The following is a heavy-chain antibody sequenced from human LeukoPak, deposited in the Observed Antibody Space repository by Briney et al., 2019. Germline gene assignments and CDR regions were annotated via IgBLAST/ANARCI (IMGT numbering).Heavy chain of an antibody. CDR1: GGTFSSYA. Sequence: GASVKVSCKASGGTFSSYAISWVRQAPGQELEWRGGIIPIFGTANYAQKFQGRVTITADESTSTAYMELSSLRSEDTAVYYCARGGSYPSYYFDYWGQGTLVTVSS. CDR3: ARGGSYPSYYFDY. CDR2: IIPIFGTA. V-gene: IGHV1-69*13. D-gene: IGHD1-26*01. J-gene: IGHJ4*02.